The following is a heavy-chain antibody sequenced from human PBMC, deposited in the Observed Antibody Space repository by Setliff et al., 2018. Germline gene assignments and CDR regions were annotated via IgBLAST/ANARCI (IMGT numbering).Heavy chain of an antibody. CDR2: ISTSGNT. Sequence: SETLSLTCTVSGGSIINSYYWSWIRQPAGKGLEWIGRISTSGNTNYNPSLKSRVTVSLDTSKNQFSLRLSSVTAADTAVYYCAKEGYYDHFGYYHYYFDFWGQGTLVTVSS. J-gene: IGHJ4*02. CDR1: GGSIINSYY. CDR3: AKEGYYDHFGYYHYYFDF. D-gene: IGHD3-22*01. V-gene: IGHV4-4*07.